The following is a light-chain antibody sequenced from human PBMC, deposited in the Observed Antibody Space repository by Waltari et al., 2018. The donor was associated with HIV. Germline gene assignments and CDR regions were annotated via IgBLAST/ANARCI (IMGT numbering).Light chain of an antibody. Sequence: EVVMTQSPATLSVSPGERATLSCRASRNIKNNLAWYQQNPGQAPGLLIHGASTPASGVAGRFSGSGSGTDFTLTISSLQSEDIAVYYCQQYYDWPRTFGQGTKV. CDR1: RNIKNN. CDR2: GAS. J-gene: IGKJ1*01. V-gene: IGKV3D-15*01. CDR3: QQYYDWPRT.